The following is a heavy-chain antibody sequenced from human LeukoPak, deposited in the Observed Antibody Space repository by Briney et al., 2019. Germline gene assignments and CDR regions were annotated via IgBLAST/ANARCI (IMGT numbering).Heavy chain of an antibody. V-gene: IGHV3-30*03. J-gene: IGHJ6*03. CDR1: GFTFSSYG. CDR2: ISYDGSNK. CDR3: FGYGSGSYYNYYMDV. Sequence: GRSLRLSCAASGFTFSSYGMHWVRQAPGKGLEWVAVISYDGSNKYYADSVKGRFTISRDNSKNTLYLQMNSLRAEDTAVYYCFGYGSGSYYNYYMDVWGKGTTVTVSS. D-gene: IGHD3-10*01.